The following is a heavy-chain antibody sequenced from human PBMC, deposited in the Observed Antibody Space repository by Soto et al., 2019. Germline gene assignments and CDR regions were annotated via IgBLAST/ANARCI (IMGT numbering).Heavy chain of an antibody. CDR3: ARDSGIVALYALDV. CDR1: GYTFSNYP. D-gene: IGHD2-15*01. Sequence: ASVKVSCKAFGYTFSNYPIHWVRQAPGQILEWLGWINPDKGNTKYSQTFQGRVTITRDTSAKTAYVELSSLISEDTAVYYCARDSGIVALYALDVGGQGTTVTVSS. J-gene: IGHJ6*02. V-gene: IGHV1-3*01. CDR2: INPDKGNT.